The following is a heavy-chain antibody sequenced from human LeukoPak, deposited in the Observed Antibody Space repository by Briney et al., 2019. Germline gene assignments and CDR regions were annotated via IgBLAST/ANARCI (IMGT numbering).Heavy chain of an antibody. Sequence: ASVKVSCKASGGTFSSYAISWVRQAPGQGLEWMGGIIPIFGTANYAQKFQGRVTITADESTSTAYMELSSLRSEDTAVYYCARDSTVTTGWFDPWGQGTLVTVSS. CDR3: ARDSTVTTGWFDP. CDR1: GGTFSSYA. CDR2: IIPIFGTA. J-gene: IGHJ5*02. D-gene: IGHD4-17*01. V-gene: IGHV1-69*13.